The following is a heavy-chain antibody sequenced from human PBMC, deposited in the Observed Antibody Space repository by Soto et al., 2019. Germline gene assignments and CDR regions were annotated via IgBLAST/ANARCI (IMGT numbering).Heavy chain of an antibody. Sequence: QITLRESGPTLVKPTQTLTLTCTFSGFSLSTSGVGVGWIRQPPGKGLEWLALIYWDDDKRYSPSLNSRLTITKDTSKNQVVLAMTNMDPVDTATYYCAHSTAPRLFDCWGQGTLVTVSS. V-gene: IGHV2-5*02. D-gene: IGHD2-21*02. J-gene: IGHJ4*02. CDR1: GFSLSTSGVG. CDR2: IYWDDDK. CDR3: AHSTAPRLFDC.